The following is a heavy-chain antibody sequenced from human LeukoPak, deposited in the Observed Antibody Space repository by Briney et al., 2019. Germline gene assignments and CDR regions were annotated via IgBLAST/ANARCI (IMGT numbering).Heavy chain of an antibody. J-gene: IGHJ4*02. CDR1: GFTFSDYY. Sequence: GGSLRLSCAASGFTFSDYYMSWIRQAPGKGLEWVSYISSSSSYTNYADSVKGRFTISRDNSKNTLYLQMNSLRAEDTAVYYCARDQGKYQLLFPHWGQGTLVTVSS. CDR3: ARDQGKYQLLFPH. V-gene: IGHV3-11*06. D-gene: IGHD2-2*01. CDR2: ISSSSSYT.